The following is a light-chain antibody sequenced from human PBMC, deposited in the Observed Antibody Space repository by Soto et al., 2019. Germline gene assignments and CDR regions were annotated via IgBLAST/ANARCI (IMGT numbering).Light chain of an antibody. Sequence: QAVVTQEPSLTVSPGGTVTLTCGSNTGSVTGGHYPYWFQQMPGQVPRTLIYDTSNKHSWTPARFSGSLLGGKAALTLSGALPEDEADYYCLLFYGTVRVLGGGTQLTV. CDR1: TGSVTGGHY. CDR2: DTS. V-gene: IGLV7-46*01. CDR3: LLFYGTVRV. J-gene: IGLJ7*01.